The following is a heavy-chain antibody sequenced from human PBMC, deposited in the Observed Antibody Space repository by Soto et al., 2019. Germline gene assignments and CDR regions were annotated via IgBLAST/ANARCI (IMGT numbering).Heavy chain of an antibody. D-gene: IGHD1-26*01. J-gene: IGHJ4*02. Sequence: PGGSLRLSCAASGFTFSGYAMHWVRQAPGKGLEWVAVISYDGSNKYYADSVKGRFTISRDNSKNTLYLQMNSLRAEDTAVYYCAKGGGRGGSFNTRVDYWGQGTLVTVSS. CDR1: GFTFSGYA. CDR3: AKGGGRGGSFNTRVDY. CDR2: ISYDGSNK. V-gene: IGHV3-30-3*01.